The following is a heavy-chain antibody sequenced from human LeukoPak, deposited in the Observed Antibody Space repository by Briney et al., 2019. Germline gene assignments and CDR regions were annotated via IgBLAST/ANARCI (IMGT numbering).Heavy chain of an antibody. J-gene: IGHJ3*02. CDR3: ARERYSYGDDAFDI. CDR2: ISYDGINK. Sequence: GRSLRLSCAASRFTFSTYGMHWVRQAPGKGLEWLALISYDGINKYYADSVKGRFTISRDNSKSTLYLQMGSLRAEDMAVYYCARERYSYGDDAFDIWGQGTKVTVSS. V-gene: IGHV3-30*03. CDR1: RFTFSTYG. D-gene: IGHD5-18*01.